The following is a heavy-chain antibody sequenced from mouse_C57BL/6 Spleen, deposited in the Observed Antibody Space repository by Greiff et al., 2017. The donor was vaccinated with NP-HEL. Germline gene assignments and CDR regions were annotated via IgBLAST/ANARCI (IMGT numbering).Heavy chain of an antibody. CDR2: IDPSDSYT. CDR1: GYTFTSYW. D-gene: IGHD1-1*01. Sequence: VQLQQPGAELVKPGASVKLSCKASGYTFTSYWMQWVKQRPGQGLEWIGEIDPSDSYTNYNQKFKGKATLTVDTSSSTAYMQLSSLTSEDSAVYYCARGGSSPGDYWGQGTSVTVSS. J-gene: IGHJ4*01. V-gene: IGHV1-50*01. CDR3: ARGGSSPGDY.